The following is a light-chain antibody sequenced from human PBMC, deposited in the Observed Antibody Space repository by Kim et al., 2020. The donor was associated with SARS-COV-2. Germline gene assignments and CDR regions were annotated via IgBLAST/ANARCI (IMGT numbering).Light chain of an antibody. V-gene: IGKV3-15*01. CDR2: GAS. CDR3: QQYNNWPPLT. Sequence: TPGESSTLARRASHSVSSNLAWYQQKPGQAPRLLIYGASTRATGIPARFSGSGSGTEFTLTISSLQSEDFAVYYCQQYNNWPPLTFGGGTKVDIK. CDR1: HSVSSN. J-gene: IGKJ4*01.